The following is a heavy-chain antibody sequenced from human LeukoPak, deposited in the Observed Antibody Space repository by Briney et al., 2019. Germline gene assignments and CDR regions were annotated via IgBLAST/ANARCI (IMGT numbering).Heavy chain of an antibody. V-gene: IGHV3-21*01. CDR3: ARNRLKNDYYDSSGYLGSGFDY. CDR1: GFTFSSYS. CDR2: ISSSNSYI. D-gene: IGHD3-22*01. Sequence: GGSLRLSCAASGFTFSSYSMNWVRQAPGKGLEGVSSISSSNSYIYYADSVKGRFTISRDNAKNSLYLQMNSLRAEDTAVYYCARNRLKNDYYDSSGYLGSGFDYWGQGTLVTVSS. J-gene: IGHJ4*02.